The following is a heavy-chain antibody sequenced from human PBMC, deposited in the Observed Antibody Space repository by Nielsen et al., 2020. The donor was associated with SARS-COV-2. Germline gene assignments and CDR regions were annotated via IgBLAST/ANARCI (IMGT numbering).Heavy chain of an antibody. CDR1: AFTFSNYA. J-gene: IGHJ4*02. V-gene: IGHV3-23*01. CDR2: ISGSGGNI. CDR3: VRSPRGNYDY. Sequence: GEPLKISCAASAFTFSNYAMSWVRQAPGKGLEWVSTISGSGGNIYHADSVKGRFTISRDNSKNTLYLQMNSLRAEDTAVYYCVRSPRGNYDYWGQGTLVTVSS.